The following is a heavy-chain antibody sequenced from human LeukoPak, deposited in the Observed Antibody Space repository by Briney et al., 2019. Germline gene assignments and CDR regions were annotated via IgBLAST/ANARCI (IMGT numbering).Heavy chain of an antibody. CDR3: ARGQPLLRFLEWLPDY. Sequence: ASVKVSCKASGYTFTSYGISWVRQAPGQGLEWMGWINPNSGGTNYAQKFQGRVTMTRDTSISTAYMELSRLRSDDTAVYYCARGQPLLRFLEWLPDYWGQGTLVTVSS. V-gene: IGHV1-2*02. D-gene: IGHD3-3*01. CDR2: INPNSGGT. J-gene: IGHJ4*02. CDR1: GYTFTSYG.